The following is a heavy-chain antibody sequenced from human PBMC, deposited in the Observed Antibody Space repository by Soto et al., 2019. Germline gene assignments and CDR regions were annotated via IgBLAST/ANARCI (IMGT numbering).Heavy chain of an antibody. Sequence: QVQLQQWGAGLLKPSETLSLTCAVYGGSFSGYYWSWIRQPPGKGLEWIGEINHSGSTNYNPSLKXRXTXXVDTSKNQFSLKLSSVTAADTDVYYCARDYYDSSGRPTIDYWGQGTLVTVSS. D-gene: IGHD3-22*01. V-gene: IGHV4-34*01. CDR2: INHSGST. CDR1: GGSFSGYY. CDR3: ARDYYDSSGRPTIDY. J-gene: IGHJ4*02.